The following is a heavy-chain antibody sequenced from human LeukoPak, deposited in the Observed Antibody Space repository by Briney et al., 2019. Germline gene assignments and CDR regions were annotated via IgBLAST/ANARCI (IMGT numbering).Heavy chain of an antibody. CDR1: GGSISSHY. D-gene: IGHD6-13*01. J-gene: IGHJ4*02. Sequence: PSETLSLTCTVSGGSISSHYWSWIRQPPGKGLEWIGYIYYSGSTDYNPSLKSRVTISVDTSKNQFSLKLSSVTAADTAVYYCAGSSSWPYYFDCWGQGTLVTVSS. CDR3: AGSSSWPYYFDC. V-gene: IGHV4-59*11. CDR2: IYYSGST.